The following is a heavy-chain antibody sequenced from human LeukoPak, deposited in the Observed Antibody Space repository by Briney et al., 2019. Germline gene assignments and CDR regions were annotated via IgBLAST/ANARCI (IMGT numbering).Heavy chain of an antibody. CDR1: GYTFTGYY. CDR3: ARVLGSGSYPFKKYYFDY. J-gene: IGHJ4*02. V-gene: IGHV1-2*02. Sequence: ASVKVSCKASGYTFTGYYMHWVRQAPGQGLEWMGWINPNSGGTNYAQKFQGRVTKTRDTSISTAYMELSRLRSDDTAVYYCARVLGSGSYPFKKYYFDYWGQGTLVTVSS. D-gene: IGHD1-26*01. CDR2: INPNSGGT.